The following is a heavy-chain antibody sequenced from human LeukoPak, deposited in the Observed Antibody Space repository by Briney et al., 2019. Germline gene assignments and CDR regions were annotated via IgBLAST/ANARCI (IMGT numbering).Heavy chain of an antibody. D-gene: IGHD6-19*01. CDR1: GFTFSTYA. Sequence: PGGSLRLSCAASGFTFSTYAMGWVRQAPGKGLEWVSGISGRGSSTYYSDSVKGRFTISRDNSRNTLSLQMTSLRAEDTAVYYCAEDSRGWQWVAEFDYGGQGTLVTVSS. V-gene: IGHV3-23*01. CDR3: AEDSRGWQWVAEFDY. CDR2: ISGRGSST. J-gene: IGHJ4*02.